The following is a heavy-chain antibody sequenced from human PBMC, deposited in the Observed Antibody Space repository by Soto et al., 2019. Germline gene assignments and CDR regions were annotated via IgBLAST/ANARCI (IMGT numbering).Heavy chain of an antibody. V-gene: IGHV3-23*01. CDR1: GFTFSRYT. J-gene: IGHJ6*03. Sequence: LSLSCVASGFTFSRYTMTWVRQAPGKGLEWVSGISGGGGFTYYADSVKGRFTISRDNSKNTLYLQMNGLRAEDTAVYYCAKAGGTDFYYYMDVWGKGTTVTV. CDR2: ISGGGGFT. CDR3: AKAGGTDFYYYMDV.